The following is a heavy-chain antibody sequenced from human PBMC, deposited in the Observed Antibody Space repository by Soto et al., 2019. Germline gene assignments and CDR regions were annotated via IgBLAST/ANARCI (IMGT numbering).Heavy chain of an antibody. V-gene: IGHV3-74*01. J-gene: IGHJ4*02. CDR1: GFTFSSYW. Sequence: EVQLVESGGGLVQPGGSLRLSCAASGFTFSSYWMHWVRQAPGKGLVWVSRADYDASTTNYADSVKGRFTISRDNAKNTLYLQMNMLRALDTAIYYCARVARGAWGVFENWGQGTLVTVSS. CDR3: ARVARGAWGVFEN. D-gene: IGHD3-16*01. CDR2: ADYDASTT.